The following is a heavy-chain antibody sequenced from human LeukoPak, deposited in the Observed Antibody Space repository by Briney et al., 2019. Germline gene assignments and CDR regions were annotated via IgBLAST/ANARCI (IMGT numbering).Heavy chain of an antibody. CDR2: IYSGGST. CDR3: ARARFFSANWFDP. V-gene: IGHV3-53*01. CDR1: GFTVSSNY. J-gene: IGHJ5*02. D-gene: IGHD3-3*01. Sequence: GGSLRLSCAASGFTVSSNYMSWVRQAPGKGLEWVSVIYSGGSTYYADSVKGRFTISRDNAKNSLYLQMNSLRAEDTAVYYCARARFFSANWFDPWGQGTLVTVSS.